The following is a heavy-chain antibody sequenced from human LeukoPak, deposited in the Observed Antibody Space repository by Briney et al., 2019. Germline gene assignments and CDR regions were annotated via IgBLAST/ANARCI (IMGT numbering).Heavy chain of an antibody. CDR3: TTDRYYDYIWGSYYFDS. Sequence: GWSLRLSCPASVFILSKAWMSWVRQAPGKGLEWVGRIKTKTDGGTTDYAAPVKGRFTISRDDSTNTLYLQMNSLKIEDAAVYYCTTDRYYDYIWGSYYFDSWGQGTLVTVSS. D-gene: IGHD3-16*01. CDR1: VFILSKAW. J-gene: IGHJ4*02. V-gene: IGHV3-15*01. CDR2: IKTKTDGGTT.